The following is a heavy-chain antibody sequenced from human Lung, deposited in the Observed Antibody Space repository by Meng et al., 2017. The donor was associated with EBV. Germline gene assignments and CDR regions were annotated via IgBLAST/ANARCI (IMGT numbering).Heavy chain of an antibody. D-gene: IGHD3-16*02. CDR3: AKISEPGYSYPGIPTPPDY. J-gene: IGHJ4*02. CDR1: GFTFSSYA. CDR2: LTGSGGTT. Sequence: VQLLECWGGLVQPGGSLRLSCAASGFTFSSYAMNWVRQAPGKGLEWVSSLTGSGGTTYYADSVKGRFSISRDNSENTVFLQMNSLRADDTAVYFCAKISEPGYSYPGIPTPPDYWGQGTLVTVSS. V-gene: IGHV3-23*01.